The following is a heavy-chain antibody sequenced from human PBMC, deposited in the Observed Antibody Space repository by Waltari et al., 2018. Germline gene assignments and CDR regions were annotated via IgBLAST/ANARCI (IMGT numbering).Heavy chain of an antibody. CDR1: GYTLPKLS. CDR3: ATAGQWLAYFDY. CDR2: FEPEEGET. V-gene: IGHV1-24*01. Sequence: QVQLVQSGAEVKKPGASVKVSCKVSGYTLPKLSMHWVQQAPGKGLEWMGGFEPEEGETIYAQKFQGRVTMTEDTSTDTAYMELSSLRSEDTAVYYCATAGQWLAYFDYWGQGTLVTVSS. D-gene: IGHD6-19*01. J-gene: IGHJ4*02.